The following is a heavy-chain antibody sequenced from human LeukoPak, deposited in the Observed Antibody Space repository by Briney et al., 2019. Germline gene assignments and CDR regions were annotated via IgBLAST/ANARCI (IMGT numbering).Heavy chain of an antibody. Sequence: SETLSLTCAVYGGSFSGYYWSWIRQPPGKGLEWIGEINHSGSTNYNPSLKSRVTISVDTSKNQFSLKLSSVTAADTAVYYCARDVWYCSGGSCGGFDIWGQGTMVIVSS. D-gene: IGHD2-15*01. CDR3: ARDVWYCSGGSCGGFDI. V-gene: IGHV4-34*01. J-gene: IGHJ3*02. CDR2: INHSGST. CDR1: GGSFSGYY.